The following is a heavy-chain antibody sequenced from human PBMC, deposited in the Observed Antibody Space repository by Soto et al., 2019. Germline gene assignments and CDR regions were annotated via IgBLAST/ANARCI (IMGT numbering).Heavy chain of an antibody. CDR1: GFTFSSYG. D-gene: IGHD3-3*01. Sequence: PGGSLRLSCAASGFTFSSYGMHWVRQAPGKGLEWVAVISYDGSNKYYADSVKGRFTISRDNSKNTLYLQMNSLRAEDTAVYYCARESSDYDFWSGPLLDYWGQGTLVTVSS. J-gene: IGHJ4*02. CDR2: ISYDGSNK. V-gene: IGHV3-30*03. CDR3: ARESSDYDFWSGPLLDY.